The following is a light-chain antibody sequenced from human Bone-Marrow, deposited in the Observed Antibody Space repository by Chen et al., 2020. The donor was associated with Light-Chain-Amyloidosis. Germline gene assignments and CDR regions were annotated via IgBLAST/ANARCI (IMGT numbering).Light chain of an antibody. CDR2: AAS. Sequence: DIQLTQSPSFLSASVGDRVTITCRASQGISSYLAWYHQKPGKAPKLLVYAASTLQSGVPSRFSGSGSRTEFTLTISSLQPEDFATYYCQQLNSYPSLTFGGGTKVEIK. CDR1: QGISSY. J-gene: IGKJ4*01. CDR3: QQLNSYPSLT. V-gene: IGKV1-9*01.